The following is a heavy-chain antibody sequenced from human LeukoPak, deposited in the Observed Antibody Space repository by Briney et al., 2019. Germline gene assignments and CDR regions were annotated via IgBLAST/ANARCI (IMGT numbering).Heavy chain of an antibody. CDR2: IYYSGST. Sequence: KPSETLSLTCGVSGGSISSGGYSWSWIRQPPGKGLDWIGYIYYSGSTYYNPSLKSRVTMSVDTSKNQFSLKLSSVTAADTAVYYCARYCSGGTCYRGFDPWGQGTLVTVSS. D-gene: IGHD2-15*01. J-gene: IGHJ5*02. CDR1: GGSISSGGYS. CDR3: ARYCSGGTCYRGFDP. V-gene: IGHV4-30-4*07.